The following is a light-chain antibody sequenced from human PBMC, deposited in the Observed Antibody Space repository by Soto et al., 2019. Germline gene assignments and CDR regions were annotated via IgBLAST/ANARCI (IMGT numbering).Light chain of an antibody. J-gene: IGLJ2*01. V-gene: IGLV4-69*01. CDR2: LNNDGSH. CDR1: SGHSSYA. CDR3: QTWGTGFQV. Sequence: QSVLTQSPSASASLGASVKLTCTLSSGHSSYAIAWHLKQPGKGPRYLMDLNNDGSHSKGDGIPDRFSGSSSGAERYLIISSLQSEDEADYYCQTWGTGFQVFGGGTKLTVL.